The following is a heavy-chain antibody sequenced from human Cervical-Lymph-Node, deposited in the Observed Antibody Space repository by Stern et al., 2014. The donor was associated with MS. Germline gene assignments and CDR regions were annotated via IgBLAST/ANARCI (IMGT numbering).Heavy chain of an antibody. Sequence: QLQLQESGPGLVKPSQTLSLTCPVSGGSISSGGYYWSWIRQHPGKGLAWIGYIYYSGSTYYNPSLKSRVTISVDTSKNQFSLKLSSVTAADTAVYYCARGKDCSGGSCYYAFDIWGQGTMVTVSS. J-gene: IGHJ3*02. CDR2: IYYSGST. CDR1: GGSISSGGYY. D-gene: IGHD2-15*01. V-gene: IGHV4-31*03. CDR3: ARGKDCSGGSCYYAFDI.